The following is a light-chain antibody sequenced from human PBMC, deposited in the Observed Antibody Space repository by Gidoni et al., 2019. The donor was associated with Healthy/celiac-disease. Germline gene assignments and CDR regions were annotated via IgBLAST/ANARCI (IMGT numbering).Light chain of an antibody. J-gene: IGKJ4*01. V-gene: IGKV3-11*01. CDR3: QQRNNGPPLT. Sequence: VLTQSPATLSLSPGERATRSRRASQSVSSHLAWYQQKPGQAPRLHIYDTSNRATGIPERFSGSGSGTDFNLTISSLEPEDFAVYYCQQRNNGPPLTFGGGTKVEIK. CDR2: DTS. CDR1: QSVSSH.